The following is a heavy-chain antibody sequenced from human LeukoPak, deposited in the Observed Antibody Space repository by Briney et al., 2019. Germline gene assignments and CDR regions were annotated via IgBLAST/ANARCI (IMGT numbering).Heavy chain of an antibody. CDR1: GYTFTSYG. CDR3: ARGPLGEQLGKKWYYYYYMDV. CDR2: ISAYNGNT. Sequence: ASVKVSCKASGYTFTSYGISWVRQAPGQGLEWMGWISAYNGNTNYAQKVQGRVTMTTDTSTSTAYMELSSLRSEDTAVYYCARGPLGEQLGKKWYYYYYMDVWGKGTTVTVSS. D-gene: IGHD6-6*01. V-gene: IGHV1-18*01. J-gene: IGHJ6*03.